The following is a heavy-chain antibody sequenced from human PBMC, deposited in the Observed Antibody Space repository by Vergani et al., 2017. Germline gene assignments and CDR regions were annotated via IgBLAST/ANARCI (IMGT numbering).Heavy chain of an antibody. CDR3: ARDPARVSSSYQQNWFDP. D-gene: IGHD6-6*01. V-gene: IGHV1-18*01. J-gene: IGHJ5*02. CDR1: GYTFTSYG. Sequence: QVQLVQSGAEVKKPGASVKVSCKASGYTFTSYGISWVRQAPGQGLEWMGWISAYNGKTNYAQKLQGRVTMTTDTSTSTAYMELRSLRSDDTAVYYCARDPARVSSSYQQNWFDPWGQGTLVTVSS. CDR2: ISAYNGKT.